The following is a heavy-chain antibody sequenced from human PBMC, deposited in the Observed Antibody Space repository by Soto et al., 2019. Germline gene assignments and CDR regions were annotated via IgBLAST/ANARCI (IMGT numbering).Heavy chain of an antibody. V-gene: IGHV4-34*01. CDR3: ARGRRAAALPYYYGMDV. Sequence: QVQLQQWGAGLLKPSETLSLTCAVYGGSFSGYYWSWIRQPPGKGLEWIGEINHSGSTNYNPSLKSRVTISVDTSKNQFSLKLSSVTAADTAVYYCARGRRAAALPYYYGMDVWGQGTTVTVSS. J-gene: IGHJ6*02. D-gene: IGHD6-13*01. CDR1: GGSFSGYY. CDR2: INHSGST.